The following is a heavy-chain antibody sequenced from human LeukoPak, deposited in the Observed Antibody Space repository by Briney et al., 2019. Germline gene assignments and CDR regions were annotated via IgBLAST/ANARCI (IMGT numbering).Heavy chain of an antibody. D-gene: IGHD2-2*01. J-gene: IGHJ5*02. CDR2: MSYDGSNK. Sequence: GGSLRLSCTASGFIFSSYGMHWVRQAPGMGLEWVAVMSYDGSNKFYADSVKGRFTISRDNSKNTLYLQMNSLRVDDTAVYYCAKERGTTTWFDSWGQGTLVTVSP. CDR3: AKERGTTTWFDS. CDR1: GFIFSSYG. V-gene: IGHV3-30*18.